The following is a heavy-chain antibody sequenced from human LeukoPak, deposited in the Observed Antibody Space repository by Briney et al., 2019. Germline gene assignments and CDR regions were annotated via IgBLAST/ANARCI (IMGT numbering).Heavy chain of an antibody. CDR3: ARGQKYRNGYTVTELGSGYFAY. D-gene: IGHD5-18*01. V-gene: IGHV4-59*01. Sequence: SETLSLTCTVSGGSISSYYWSWIRQPPGKGLEWIGYIYYSGSTNYNPSLKSRVTISVDTSKNQFSLTLSSVTTADAAVYYCARGQKYRNGYTVTELGSGYFAYWGQGTLVTVSS. J-gene: IGHJ4*02. CDR1: GGSISSYY. CDR2: IYYSGST.